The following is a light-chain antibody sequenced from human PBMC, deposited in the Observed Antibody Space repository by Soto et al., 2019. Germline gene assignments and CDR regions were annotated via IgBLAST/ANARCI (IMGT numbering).Light chain of an antibody. Sequence: DIQMTQSPSTLSASVGDRVTNTCRASQSISSWLAWYQQKPGKAPKLLIYKASSLESGVPSRFSGSGSGTELTLTISSLQTDDFATYYCQQYNSYSPTFGGGTKVEIK. J-gene: IGKJ4*01. CDR1: QSISSW. V-gene: IGKV1-5*03. CDR3: QQYNSYSPT. CDR2: KAS.